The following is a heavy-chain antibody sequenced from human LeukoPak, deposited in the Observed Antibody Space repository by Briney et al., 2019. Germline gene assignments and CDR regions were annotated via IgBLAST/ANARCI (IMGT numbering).Heavy chain of an antibody. D-gene: IGHD2-2*01. CDR1: GGSISSGRYY. CDR2: IYTTGST. Sequence: PSQTLSLTCIVSGGSISSGRYYWSWLRETAGKGLEWIARIYTTGSTHYNPCLKRRVTISVETSKHQCSLKLSSVTAGDTAADHCAREAYYCSSTSCYYNWFDPWGQGTLVTVSS. CDR3: AREAYYCSSTSCYYNWFDP. J-gene: IGHJ5*02. V-gene: IGHV4-61*02.